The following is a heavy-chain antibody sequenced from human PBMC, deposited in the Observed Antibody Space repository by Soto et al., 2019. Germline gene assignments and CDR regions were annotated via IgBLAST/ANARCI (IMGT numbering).Heavy chain of an antibody. D-gene: IGHD6-6*01. Sequence: SETLSLTCSVSSDSMNSGGYYWSWIRQHPGKGLEWIGYIYSNGDTYYNPSLKSRVTISVDTSKNQFSLNLTSVTAADTAVYYCARRGGSSSGYYYYAMDVWGRGTTVTVSS. CDR2: IYSNGDT. CDR1: SDSMNSGGYY. V-gene: IGHV4-31*03. J-gene: IGHJ6*02. CDR3: ARRGGSSSGYYYYAMDV.